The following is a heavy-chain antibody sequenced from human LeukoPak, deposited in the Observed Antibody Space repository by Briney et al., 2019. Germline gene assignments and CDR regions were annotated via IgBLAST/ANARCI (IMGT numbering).Heavy chain of an antibody. D-gene: IGHD6-13*01. CDR3: ARGRVSSSSWSSTYYYYFYMDV. Sequence: SETLSLTCAVYGGSFSGYYWGWIRQPPGKGLEWIGEINHSGSTNYNPSLNSRVTISRDTSKNHFSLELSSVTAADTAVYFCARGRVSSSSWSSTYYYYFYMDVWGKGTTVTVSS. V-gene: IGHV4-34*01. J-gene: IGHJ6*03. CDR1: GGSFSGYY. CDR2: INHSGST.